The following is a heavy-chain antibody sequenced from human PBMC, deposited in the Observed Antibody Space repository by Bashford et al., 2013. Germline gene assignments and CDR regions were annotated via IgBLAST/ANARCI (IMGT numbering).Heavy chain of an antibody. CDR3: ARDRVSGSYWVYYYYGMDV. J-gene: IGHJ6*02. Sequence: VRQAPGKGLEWVAVIWYDGSNKYYADSVKGRFTISRDNSKNTLYLQMNSLRAEDTAVYYCARDRVSGSYWVYYYYGMDVWGQGTTVTVSS. D-gene: IGHD1-26*01. V-gene: IGHV3-33*01. CDR2: IWYDGSNK.